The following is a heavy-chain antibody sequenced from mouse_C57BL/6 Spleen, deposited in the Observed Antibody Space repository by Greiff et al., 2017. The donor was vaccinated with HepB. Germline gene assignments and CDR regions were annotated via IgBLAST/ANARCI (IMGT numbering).Heavy chain of an antibody. CDR1: GYTFTSYG. J-gene: IGHJ2*01. V-gene: IGHV1-81*01. Sequence: VQLVESGAELARPGASVKLSCKASGYTFTSYGISWVKQRTGQGLEWIGEIYPRSGNTYYNEKFKGKATLTADKSSSTAYMELRSLTSEDSAVYFCARVGLLPFDYWGQGTTLTVSS. CDR3: ARVGLLPFDY. CDR2: IYPRSGNT. D-gene: IGHD2-3*01.